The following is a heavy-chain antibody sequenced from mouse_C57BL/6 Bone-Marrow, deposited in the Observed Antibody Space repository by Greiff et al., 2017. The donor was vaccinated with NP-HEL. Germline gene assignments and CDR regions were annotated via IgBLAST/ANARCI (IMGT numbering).Heavy chain of an antibody. V-gene: IGHV3-6*01. CDR2: ISYDGST. Sequence: EVQVVESGPGLVKPSQSLSLTCSVTGYSITSGYYWNWIRQFPGNKLEWMGYISYDGSTNYNPSLKNRISITRDTSKNQFFLKLNSVTTEDTATYYGAREDSNYPYWYFDVWGTGTTVTVSS. J-gene: IGHJ1*03. CDR3: AREDSNYPYWYFDV. CDR1: GYSITSGYY. D-gene: IGHD2-5*01.